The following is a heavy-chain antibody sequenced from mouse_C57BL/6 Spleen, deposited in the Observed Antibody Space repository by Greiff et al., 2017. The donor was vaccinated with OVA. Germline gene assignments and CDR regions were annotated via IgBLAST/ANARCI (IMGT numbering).Heavy chain of an antibody. J-gene: IGHJ4*01. CDR3: ARHGGLGDFMDY. CDR2: ISSGGSYT. Sequence: EVQRVESGGDLVKPGGSLKLSCAASGFTFSSYGMSWVRQTPDKRLEWVATISSGGSYTYYPDSVKGRFTISRDNAKNTLYLQMSSLKSEETAMYYCARHGGLGDFMDYWGQGTSVTASS. CDR1: GFTFSSYG. V-gene: IGHV5-6*01.